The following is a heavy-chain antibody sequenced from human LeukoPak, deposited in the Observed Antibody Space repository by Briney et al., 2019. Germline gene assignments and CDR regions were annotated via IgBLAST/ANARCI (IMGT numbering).Heavy chain of an antibody. CDR1: GFTFSSYA. Sequence: GGSLRLSCAASGFTFSSYAMSWVRQPPGKGLEWVSAISGSGGSTYYADSVKGRFTISRDNSKNTLYLQMNSLRAEDTAVYYCAKLTSGSGSSALLDYWGQGTLVTVSS. V-gene: IGHV3-23*01. CDR3: AKLTSGSGSSALLDY. D-gene: IGHD3-10*01. CDR2: ISGSGGST. J-gene: IGHJ4*02.